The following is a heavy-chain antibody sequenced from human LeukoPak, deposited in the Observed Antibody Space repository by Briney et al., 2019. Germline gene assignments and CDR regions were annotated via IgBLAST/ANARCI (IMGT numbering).Heavy chain of an antibody. J-gene: IGHJ4*02. V-gene: IGHV4-31*03. D-gene: IGHD3-22*01. CDR1: GGSISSGGYY. CDR3: ARGDYYDSSVDY. CDR2: IYYSGST. Sequence: SETLSLTCTVSGGSISSGGYYWGWIRQHPGKGLEWIGYIYYSGSTYYNPSLKSRVTISVDTSKNQFSLKLSSVTAADTAVYYCARGDYYDSSVDYWGQGTLVTVSS.